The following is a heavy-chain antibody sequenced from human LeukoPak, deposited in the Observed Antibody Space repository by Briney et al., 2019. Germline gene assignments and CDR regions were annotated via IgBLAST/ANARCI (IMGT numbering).Heavy chain of an antibody. Sequence: SETLSLTCTVSGGSISSSSYYWGWIRQPPGKGLEWIGSIYYSGSTYYNPSLKSRVTISVDTSKNQFSLKLSSVTAADTAVYYCARSGGGDYLFDIWGQGTMVTVSS. CDR3: ARSGGGDYLFDI. V-gene: IGHV4-39*07. J-gene: IGHJ3*02. CDR2: IYYSGST. CDR1: GGSISSSSYY. D-gene: IGHD2-21*02.